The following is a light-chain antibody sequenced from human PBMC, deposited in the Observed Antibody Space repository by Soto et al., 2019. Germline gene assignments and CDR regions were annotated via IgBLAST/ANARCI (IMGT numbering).Light chain of an antibody. Sequence: QSVLTQPPSVSGAPGQRVTISCTGSSSNIGAGYDVHWYQQLPGTAPKLLIYGNNNRPSGVPDRFSGSKSGTSASLAITGLQAEDEADYYCHSYDSNLSVVFGGGPSSPS. CDR3: HSYDSNLSVV. J-gene: IGLJ2*01. CDR1: SSNIGAGYD. V-gene: IGLV1-40*01. CDR2: GNN.